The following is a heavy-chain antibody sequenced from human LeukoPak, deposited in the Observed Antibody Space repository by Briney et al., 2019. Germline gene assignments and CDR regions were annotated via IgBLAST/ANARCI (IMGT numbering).Heavy chain of an antibody. CDR3: ARGPFGSGSYYNVWWFDP. V-gene: IGHV4-59*01. CDR1: GGSISSYY. Sequence: PSETLSLTCTVSGGSISSYYWSWIRQPPGKGLEWIGYIYYSGSTNYNPSLKSRVTISVDTSKNQFSLKLSSVTAADTAVYYCARGPFGSGSYYNVWWFDPWGQGTLVTVSS. J-gene: IGHJ5*02. CDR2: IYYSGST. D-gene: IGHD3-10*01.